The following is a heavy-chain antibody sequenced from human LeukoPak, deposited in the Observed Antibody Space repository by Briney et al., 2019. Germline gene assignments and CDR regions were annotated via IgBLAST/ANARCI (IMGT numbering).Heavy chain of an antibody. V-gene: IGHV4-39*01. CDR2: IYYSGST. CDR3: ARAVSGRFDY. CDR1: GDSITSNSYY. Sequence: SETLSLTCTVFGDSITSNSYYWGWIRQPPGKGLEWIGSIYYSGSTYSNPSLKSRVTISVDTSKNQFSLRLSSVTAADTAIYYCARAVSGRFDYWGQGTLVTVSS. D-gene: IGHD6-19*01. J-gene: IGHJ4*02.